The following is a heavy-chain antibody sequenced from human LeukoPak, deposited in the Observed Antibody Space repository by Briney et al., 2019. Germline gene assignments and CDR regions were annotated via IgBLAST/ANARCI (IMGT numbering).Heavy chain of an antibody. CDR3: ARGRLYSGSYFGWFDP. Sequence: SETLSLTCTVSGGSISSYYWSWIRQPPGKGLEWIGYIYYSGSTNYSPSLKSRVTISVDTSKNQFSLKLSSVTAADTAVYYCARGRLYSGSYFGWFDPWGQGTLVTVSS. J-gene: IGHJ5*02. CDR2: IYYSGST. D-gene: IGHD1-26*01. CDR1: GGSISSYY. V-gene: IGHV4-59*01.